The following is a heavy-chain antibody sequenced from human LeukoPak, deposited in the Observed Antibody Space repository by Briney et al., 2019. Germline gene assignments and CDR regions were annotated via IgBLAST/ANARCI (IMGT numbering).Heavy chain of an antibody. D-gene: IGHD3-10*01. J-gene: IGHJ4*02. V-gene: IGHV3-23*01. CDR1: GFPFSNYA. CDR3: AKSYKYGSGSNYKSFDS. CDR2: IIATGGST. Sequence: GGSLRLSCAASGFPFSNYAMSWVRQAPGKGLEWVSGIIATGGSTYYADSVKGRFTISRDNSKNTLFLQMNSLRAEDTAIYYCAKSYKYGSGSNYKSFDSWGQGALVTVSS.